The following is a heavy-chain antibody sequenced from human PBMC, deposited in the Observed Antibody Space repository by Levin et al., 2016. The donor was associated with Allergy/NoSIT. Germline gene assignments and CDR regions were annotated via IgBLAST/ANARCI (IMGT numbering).Heavy chain of an antibody. Sequence: GGSLRLSCAASGFTFSNYEMIWVRQAPGKGLEWISYISRSGGGSTRYYADSVKGRFTISRDNAENSMYLQMNTLSAEDTAVYYCAREGSYYFDYWGQGTLVTVSS. CDR3: AREGSYYFDY. V-gene: IGHV3-48*03. CDR1: GFTFSNYE. J-gene: IGHJ4*02. CDR2: ISRSGGGSTR.